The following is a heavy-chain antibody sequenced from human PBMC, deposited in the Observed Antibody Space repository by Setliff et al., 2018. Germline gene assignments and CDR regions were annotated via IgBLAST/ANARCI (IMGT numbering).Heavy chain of an antibody. V-gene: IGHV4-38-2*01. CDR1: GYSISSDYY. CDR3: ARLRGAFDY. D-gene: IGHD3-16*01. Sequence: SETLSLTCAVSGYSISSDYYWGWIRQPPGKGLEWIGSMYHSGSTYYNPSLKSRVTISVDTSKNQFSLKLNYVTAADTAVYYCARLRGAFDYWGQGTLVTVSS. J-gene: IGHJ4*02. CDR2: MYHSGST.